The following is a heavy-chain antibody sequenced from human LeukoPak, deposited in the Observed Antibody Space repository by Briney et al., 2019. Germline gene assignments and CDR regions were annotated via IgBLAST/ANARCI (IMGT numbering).Heavy chain of an antibody. Sequence: PGGSLRLSCAASGFTFSNSAMNWVRRAPGKGLEWVSAICGNGDTKYSDSVKGRFTISRDNSKNTLYLYMSSLSAEDTAEYYCAKGSSTSCYSGSDYWGQGTLVTVSS. CDR1: GFTFSNSA. CDR3: AKGSSTSCYSGSDY. V-gene: IGHV3-23*01. J-gene: IGHJ4*02. CDR2: ICGNGDT. D-gene: IGHD2-2*01.